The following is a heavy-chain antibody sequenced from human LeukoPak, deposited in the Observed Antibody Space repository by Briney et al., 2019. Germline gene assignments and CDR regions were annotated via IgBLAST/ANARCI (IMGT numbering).Heavy chain of an antibody. CDR3: ARRKYYGSEYYYYGMDL. Sequence: ASVTVSCKASGYTFSGYYMHWVRQAPGQGLEWMGRINPNSGGTNYAQKFQGRVTMTRGTSISTAYMELSRLRSDDTAVYYCARRKYYGSEYYYYGMDLWGQGTTVTVSS. D-gene: IGHD3-10*01. J-gene: IGHJ6*02. CDR1: GYTFSGYY. CDR2: INPNSGGT. V-gene: IGHV1-2*06.